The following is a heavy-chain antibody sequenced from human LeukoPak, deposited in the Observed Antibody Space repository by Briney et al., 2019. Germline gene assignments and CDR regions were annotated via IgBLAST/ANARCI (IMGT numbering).Heavy chain of an antibody. CDR2: ISGSGGST. D-gene: IGHD3-22*01. J-gene: IGHJ4*02. V-gene: IGHV3-23*01. Sequence: GGSLRLSCAASGFTFSSYAMSWVRQAPGKGLEWVSAISGSGGSTYYADSVKGRFTISRDNSKNTLCLQMNSLRAEDTAVYYCAKDYYYDSSGYGYWGQGTLVTVSS. CDR1: GFTFSSYA. CDR3: AKDYYYDSSGYGY.